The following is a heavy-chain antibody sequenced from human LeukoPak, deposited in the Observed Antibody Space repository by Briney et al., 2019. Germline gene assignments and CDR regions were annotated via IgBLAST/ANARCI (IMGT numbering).Heavy chain of an antibody. V-gene: IGHV3-9*01. CDR3: AKDWGVGYSALIFDY. CDR1: GFTFDDYA. Sequence: GGSLRLSCAASGFTFDDYAMHWVRHAPGKGLEWVSGISWNSGSIGYADSVKGRFTISRDNAKNSLYLQMNSLRAEASALYYWAKDWGVGYSALIFDYWGQGTLVTVSS. D-gene: IGHD5-12*01. CDR2: ISWNSGSI. J-gene: IGHJ4*02.